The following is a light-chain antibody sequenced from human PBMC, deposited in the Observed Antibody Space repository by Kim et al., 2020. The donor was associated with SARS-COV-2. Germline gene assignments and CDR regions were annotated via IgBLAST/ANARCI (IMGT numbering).Light chain of an antibody. CDR3: SSYTTNNTYV. J-gene: IGLJ1*01. Sequence: QSALTQPASVSGSPGQSITISCTGTGSDVGHYNYVSWYQQHPGKAPKLMIYDVSNRPSGASDRFSGSKSDNTASLTISGLQAEDEADYYCSSYTTNNTYVFGTGTKVTVL. CDR2: DVS. V-gene: IGLV2-14*03. CDR1: GSDVGHYNY.